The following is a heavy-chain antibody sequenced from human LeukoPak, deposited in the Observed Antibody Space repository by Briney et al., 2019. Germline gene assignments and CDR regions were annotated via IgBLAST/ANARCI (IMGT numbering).Heavy chain of an antibody. J-gene: IGHJ6*02. CDR1: GFTFSSYA. CDR3: ASLEMVTTYYYYYGMDV. CDR2: INSDGSST. D-gene: IGHD5-24*01. V-gene: IGHV3-74*01. Sequence: GGSLRLSCAASGFTFSSYAMSWVRQAPGKGLVWVSRINSDGSSTSYADSVKGRFTISRDNAKNTLYLQMNSLRAEDTAVYYCASLEMVTTYYYYYGMDVWGQGTTVTVSS.